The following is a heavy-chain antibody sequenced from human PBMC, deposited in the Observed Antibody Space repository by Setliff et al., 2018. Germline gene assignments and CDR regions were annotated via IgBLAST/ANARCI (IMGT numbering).Heavy chain of an antibody. CDR3: ARGRNIAARLLDS. J-gene: IGHJ4*02. CDR2: INHSGTT. Sequence: SETLSLTCAAYGGTFSDYYWTWIRQPPGKGLEWIGEINHSGTTNYHPSLRSRVTISVDTSKNQFSLKVTSVTAADTALYYCARGRNIAARLLDSWGQGTLVTVSS. CDR1: GGTFSDYY. V-gene: IGHV4-34*01. D-gene: IGHD6-6*01.